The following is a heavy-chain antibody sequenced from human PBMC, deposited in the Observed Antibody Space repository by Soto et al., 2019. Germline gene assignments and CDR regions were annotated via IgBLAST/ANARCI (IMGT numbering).Heavy chain of an antibody. CDR1: GDSISNLDYF. CDR3: ARGRYCLTGRCFPNWFDS. Sequence: PSETLSLTCSVSGDSISNLDYFWAWSRQPPGQALEYIGYIYKSATTYYNPSFESRVAISVYTSKSQFSLNVTSVTAADTAVYFCARGRYCLTGRCFPNWFDSWGQGALVTVSS. D-gene: IGHD7-27*01. J-gene: IGHJ5*01. CDR2: IYKSATT. V-gene: IGHV4-30-4*01.